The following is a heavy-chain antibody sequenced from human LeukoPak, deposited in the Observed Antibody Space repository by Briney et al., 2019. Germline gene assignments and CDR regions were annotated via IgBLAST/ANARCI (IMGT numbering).Heavy chain of an antibody. CDR2: ISGSGGST. CDR1: GFIFSSYA. J-gene: IGHJ4*02. CDR3: AKWRGGDCYLDY. Sequence: GGSLRLSCAAPGFIFSSYAMSWVRQAPGKGLEWVSAISGSGGSTYYADSVKGRFTISRDNSKNTLYLQVNSLRAEDTAVYYCAKWRGGDCYLDYWGQGTLVTVSS. V-gene: IGHV3-23*01. D-gene: IGHD2-21*02.